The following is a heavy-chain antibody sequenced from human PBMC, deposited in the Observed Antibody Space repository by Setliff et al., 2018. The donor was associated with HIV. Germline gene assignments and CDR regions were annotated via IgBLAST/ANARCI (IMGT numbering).Heavy chain of an antibody. V-gene: IGHV4-34*01. Sequence: PSETLSLTCAVYGGTFSDYSWTWIRRPPGKVLEWIGEIHHSGRTEYNPSLTSRISMSVDSSKNQFSLRMSSVAAADTAVYYCARGRCTGGTCSGRYSYLRIDVWGKGTTVTAP. D-gene: IGHD2-8*02. J-gene: IGHJ6*03. CDR3: ARGRCTGGTCSGRYSYLRIDV. CDR1: GGTFSDYS. CDR2: IHHSGRT.